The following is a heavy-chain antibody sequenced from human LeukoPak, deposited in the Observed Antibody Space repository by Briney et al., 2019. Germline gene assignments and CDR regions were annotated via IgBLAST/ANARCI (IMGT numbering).Heavy chain of an antibody. CDR3: AREMPGSSGAYDI. D-gene: IGHD6-6*01. V-gene: IGHV3-66*02. CDR1: ELTVSNSY. J-gene: IGHJ3*02. CDR2: LYSGGPT. Sequence: GRSLRPSCAATELTVSNSYKSWYRRAPGMGLEWVSVLYSGGPTYSAVSVRGRFTISRDISKNTLILQMNSLRAEDSAVYYCAREMPGSSGAYDIWGQGTMVTVSS.